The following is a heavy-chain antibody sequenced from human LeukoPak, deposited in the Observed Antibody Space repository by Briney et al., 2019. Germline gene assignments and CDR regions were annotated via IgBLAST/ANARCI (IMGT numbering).Heavy chain of an antibody. CDR2: IYSGGST. Sequence: GGSLRLSCAASGFTVSSNYMSWVRQAPGKGLEWVSVIYSGGSTYYADSVKGRFTISRDNSKNTLYLQMNSLRAEDTAVYYCAREGNTMVRGVTETTYYWGQGTLVTVSS. CDR1: GFTVSSNY. V-gene: IGHV3-53*01. CDR3: AREGNTMVRGVTETTYY. D-gene: IGHD3-10*01. J-gene: IGHJ4*02.